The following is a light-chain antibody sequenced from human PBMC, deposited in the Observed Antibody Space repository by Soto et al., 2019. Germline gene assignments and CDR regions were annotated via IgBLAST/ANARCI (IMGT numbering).Light chain of an antibody. CDR2: AAS. Sequence: DIPVTQSPSAMSASEGDRVTITCRASQGISNYVAWFQKKPEKVPQRLIYAASVLHRGVPSRFSGSGSGTDFTLTISILQPEDFATYYRQQANSFPRTFGQGAKVDIK. CDR1: QGISNY. V-gene: IGKV1-17*03. J-gene: IGKJ1*01. CDR3: QQANSFPRT.